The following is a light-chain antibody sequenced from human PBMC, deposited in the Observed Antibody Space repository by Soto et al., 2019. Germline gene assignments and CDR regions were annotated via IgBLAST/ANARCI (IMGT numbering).Light chain of an antibody. CDR3: QQYYRIPPT. V-gene: IGKV4-1*01. J-gene: IGKJ1*01. CDR2: WAS. CDR1: QSVLYSSNNKNY. Sequence: DIVMTQSXXSLAVSLGERATINCKSSQSVLYSSNNKNYLVWYQQKPGQPPKLLISWASTRESGVPDRXSGXXXXXXXXLTISSLQAEDVAVYYCQQYYRIPPTFGQGTKVEVK.